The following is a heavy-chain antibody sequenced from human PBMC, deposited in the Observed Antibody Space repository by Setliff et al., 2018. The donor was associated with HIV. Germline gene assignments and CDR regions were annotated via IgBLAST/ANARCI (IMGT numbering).Heavy chain of an antibody. CDR2: INRSGSA. D-gene: IGHD6-13*01. CDR1: GGSFSGHS. Sequence: ASETLSLTCAVYGGSFSGHSWTWSRQPPGKGLEWIGEINRSGSANYNRSLKSRVTMSVDTSKRQFSLKLDSVTAADTAIYYCARQSTVAAAGFDFWGQGTLVTVSS. J-gene: IGHJ4*02. CDR3: ARQSTVAAAGFDF. V-gene: IGHV4-34*01.